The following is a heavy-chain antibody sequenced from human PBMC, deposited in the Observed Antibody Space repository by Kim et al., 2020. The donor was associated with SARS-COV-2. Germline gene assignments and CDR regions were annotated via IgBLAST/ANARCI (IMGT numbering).Heavy chain of an antibody. CDR3: ARDREGGDY. Sequence: GSTSYERKFQGRGTMTRDTSTSTVYMELSSLRSEDTAVYYCARDREGGDYWGQGTLVTVSS. J-gene: IGHJ4*02. V-gene: IGHV1-46*01. D-gene: IGHD3-16*01. CDR2: GST.